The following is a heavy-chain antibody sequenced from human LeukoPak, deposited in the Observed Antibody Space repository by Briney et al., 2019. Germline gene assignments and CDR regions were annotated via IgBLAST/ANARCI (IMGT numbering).Heavy chain of an antibody. CDR3: ARSKAARSPPDS. CDR1: GFTVSSNY. D-gene: IGHD6-6*01. J-gene: IGHJ4*02. V-gene: IGHV3-66*01. CDR2: IFAGGST. Sequence: GGSLRLSCAASGFTVSSNYMSWVRQAPGKGLEWVSLIFAGGSTYYADSVEGRFTISRDNSKNTVFLQMNGLRAEDTAVYCCARSKAARSPPDSWGRGTLVTVSS.